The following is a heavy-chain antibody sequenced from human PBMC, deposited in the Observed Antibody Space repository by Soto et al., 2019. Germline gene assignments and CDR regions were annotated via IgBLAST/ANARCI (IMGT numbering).Heavy chain of an antibody. CDR2: IIAILGIA. J-gene: IGHJ5*02. CDR1: GGTFSSYT. V-gene: IGHV1-69*02. CDR3: ARVMGRTAYGSGSYEAAPLGFDP. D-gene: IGHD3-10*01. Sequence: QVQLVQSGAEVKKPGSSVKVSCKASGGTFSSYTISWVRQAPGQGLEWMGRIIAILGIANYAQKFQGRVTITADKSTSTAYMELSSLRSEDTAVYCCARVMGRTAYGSGSYEAAPLGFDPWGQGTLVTVSS.